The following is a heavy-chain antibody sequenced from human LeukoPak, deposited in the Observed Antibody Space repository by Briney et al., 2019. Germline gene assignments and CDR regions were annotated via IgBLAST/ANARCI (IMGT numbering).Heavy chain of an antibody. CDR1: GFTFSSYA. CDR2: ISGSGGST. V-gene: IGHV3-23*01. Sequence: GGSLRLSCAASGFTFSSYAISWVRQAPGKGLEWVSAISGSGGSTYYADSVKGRFSISRDNSKNTLYLQMNSLRAEDTAVYYCAKSDEGRGDYWGQGTLVTVSS. J-gene: IGHJ4*02. D-gene: IGHD1-26*01. CDR3: AKSDEGRGDY.